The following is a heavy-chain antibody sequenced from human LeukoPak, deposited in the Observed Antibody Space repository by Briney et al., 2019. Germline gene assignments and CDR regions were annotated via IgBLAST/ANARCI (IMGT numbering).Heavy chain of an antibody. CDR1: GFTFSSYS. CDR3: ARANYYDSSGYSDY. Sequence: GSLRLSCAGSGFTFSSYSMNWVRQPPGKGLEWIGEINHSGSTNYNPSLKSRVTISVDTSKNQFSLKLSSVTAADTAVYYCARANYYDSSGYSDYWGQGTLVTVSS. J-gene: IGHJ4*02. D-gene: IGHD3-22*01. V-gene: IGHV4-34*01. CDR2: INHSGST.